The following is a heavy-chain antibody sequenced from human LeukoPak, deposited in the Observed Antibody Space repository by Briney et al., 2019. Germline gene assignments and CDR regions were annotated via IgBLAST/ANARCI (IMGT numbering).Heavy chain of an antibody. V-gene: IGHV1-69*13. Sequence: ASVKVSCKASGGTFSSYAISWVRQAPGQGLEWMGGIIPIFGTANYAQKFQGRVTITADESTSTAYMELSSLRSEDTAVYYCARDRTRYCSGGSCYADSNWFDPWGQGTLVTVYS. D-gene: IGHD2-15*01. J-gene: IGHJ5*02. CDR3: ARDRTRYCSGGSCYADSNWFDP. CDR1: GGTFSSYA. CDR2: IIPIFGTA.